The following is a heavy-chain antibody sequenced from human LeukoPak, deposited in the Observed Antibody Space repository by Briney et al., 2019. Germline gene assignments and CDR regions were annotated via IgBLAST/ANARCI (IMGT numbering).Heavy chain of an antibody. D-gene: IGHD1-26*01. V-gene: IGHV3-23*01. CDR3: AKSDRELLPAPRWVQH. Sequence: HPGGSLRLSCAASGFTFSNYAMNWVRQAPGKGLEWVSAISGSGGVTYYADSVKGQFTVSRDNSKDTLYLQMNSLRAEDTAVYYCAKSDRELLPAPRWVQHWGQGTLVTVSS. CDR2: ISGSGGVT. CDR1: GFTFSNYA. J-gene: IGHJ1*01.